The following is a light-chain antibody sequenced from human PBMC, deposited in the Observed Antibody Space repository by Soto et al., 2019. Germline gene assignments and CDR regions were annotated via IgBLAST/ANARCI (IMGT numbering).Light chain of an antibody. J-gene: IGKJ2*01. CDR3: QRYGTSRGT. CDR2: AIS. Sequence: EIVLTQSPGTLSLSPGERATLACRASESVTSTHLAWYQQKGGQAPRLLIYAISTRASGIPDRFSGSGSGTDFTLNISRLEPEAVGVYYCQRYGTSRGTFGQGTKLEIK. CDR1: ESVTSTH. V-gene: IGKV3-20*01.